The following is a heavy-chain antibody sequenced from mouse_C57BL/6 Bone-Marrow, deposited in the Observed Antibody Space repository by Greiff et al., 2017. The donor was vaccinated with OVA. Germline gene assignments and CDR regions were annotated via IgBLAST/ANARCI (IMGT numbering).Heavy chain of an antibody. CDR2: IYPGDGDT. V-gene: IGHV1-82*01. Sequence: QVQLQQSGPELVKPGASVKISCKASGYAFSSSWMNWVKQRPGKGLEWIGRIYPGDGDTNYNGKFKGKATLTAAKSSSTAYMQLSSLTSEDSAVYFCARGQLRLRTWFAYWGQGTLVTVSA. D-gene: IGHD3-2*02. CDR1: GYAFSSSW. CDR3: ARGQLRLRTWFAY. J-gene: IGHJ3*01.